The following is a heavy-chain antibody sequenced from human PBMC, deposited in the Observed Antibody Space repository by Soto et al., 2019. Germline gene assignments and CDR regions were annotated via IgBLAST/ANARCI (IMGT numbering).Heavy chain of an antibody. CDR3: ARAPPYSSGWPFDY. CDR1: GDSVSSNSAA. CDR2: TYYRSKWYN. Sequence: SQTLSLPCAISGDSVSSNSAAWNLIRQSPSRGLEWLGRTYYRSKWYNDYAVSVKSRITINPDTSKNQFSLQLNSVTPEDTAVYYCARAPPYSSGWPFDYWGQGTLVTVSS. J-gene: IGHJ4*02. D-gene: IGHD6-19*01. V-gene: IGHV6-1*01.